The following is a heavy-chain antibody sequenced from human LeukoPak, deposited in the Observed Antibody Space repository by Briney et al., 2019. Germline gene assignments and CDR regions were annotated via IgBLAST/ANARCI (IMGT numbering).Heavy chain of an antibody. CDR2: IIPILGIA. V-gene: IGHV1-69*04. CDR3: ARSTLRYFDWLVLDGMDV. D-gene: IGHD3-9*01. Sequence: ALVKVSCKASGGTFSSYAISWVRQAPGQGLEWMGRIIPILGIANYAQKFQGRVTITADKSTSTAYMELSSLRSEDTAVYYCARSTLRYFDWLVLDGMDVWGQGTTVTVSS. J-gene: IGHJ6*02. CDR1: GGTFSSYA.